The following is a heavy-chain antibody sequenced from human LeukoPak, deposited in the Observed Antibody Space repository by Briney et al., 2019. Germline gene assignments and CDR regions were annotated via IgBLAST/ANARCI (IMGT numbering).Heavy chain of an antibody. CDR2: ISGSAHKI. CDR1: GFTFSDYA. Sequence: GGSLRLSCIVSGFTFSDYAMSWVRQAPEKGLDWVSVISGSAHKIRYADSVKGRFTISRDNSENTVYLQMNNLRAEDTALYYCAGRPTGYSSGYVYWGQGALVTVSS. D-gene: IGHD5-18*01. CDR3: AGRPTGYSSGYVY. J-gene: IGHJ4*02. V-gene: IGHV3-23*01.